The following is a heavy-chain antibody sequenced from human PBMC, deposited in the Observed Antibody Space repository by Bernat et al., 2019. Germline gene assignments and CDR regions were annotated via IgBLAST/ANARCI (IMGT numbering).Heavy chain of an antibody. CDR2: IIPIFGTA. Sequence: QVQLVQSGAEVKKPGSSVKVSCKASGGTFSSYAISWVRQAPGQGLEWMGGIIPIFGTANYAQKFQGRVTITADKSTSTAYMELSSLRSEDTAVYYCARDLGGNSGYDFCLEYWGQGNLVTVSS. J-gene: IGHJ4*02. CDR1: GGTFSSYA. V-gene: IGHV1-69*06. D-gene: IGHD5-12*01. CDR3: ARDLGGNSGYDFCLEY.